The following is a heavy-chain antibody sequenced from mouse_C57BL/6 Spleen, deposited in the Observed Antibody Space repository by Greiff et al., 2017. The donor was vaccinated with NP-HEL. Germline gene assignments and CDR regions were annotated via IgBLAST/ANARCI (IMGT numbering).Heavy chain of an antibody. D-gene: IGHD2-5*01. J-gene: IGHJ3*01. CDR2: IDPSDSYT. Sequence: QVQLQQSGAELVKPGASVKLSCKASGYTFTSYWMQWVKQRPGQGLEWIGEIDPSDSYTNYNQKFKGKATLTVDTSSSTAYMQLSSLTSEDSAVYYCARSPYSNGAYWGQGTLVTVSA. CDR1: GYTFTSYW. CDR3: ARSPYSNGAY. V-gene: IGHV1-50*01.